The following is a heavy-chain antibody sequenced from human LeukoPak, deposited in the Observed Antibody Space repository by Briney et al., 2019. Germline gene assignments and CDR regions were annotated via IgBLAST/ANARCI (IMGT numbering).Heavy chain of an antibody. J-gene: IGHJ4*02. CDR3: ARAGTNYYDTSGYLDY. V-gene: IGHV1-18*01. Sequence: GASVNVSCKASGYTFTSNDISWVRQAPGQGREGMGWISVDNGNTDYAQTLQGRVTMTTDTSTSTAYMELRSLRSDDTAVYYCARAGTNYYDTSGYLDYWGQGTLVTVSS. CDR1: GYTFTSND. CDR2: ISVDNGNT. D-gene: IGHD3-22*01.